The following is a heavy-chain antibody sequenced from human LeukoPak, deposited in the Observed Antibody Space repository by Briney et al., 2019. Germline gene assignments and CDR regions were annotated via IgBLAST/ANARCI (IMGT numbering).Heavy chain of an antibody. CDR2: ISAGNGNT. CDR3: AAGILTGSDAFDI. CDR1: GYTFTSYA. V-gene: IGHV1-3*01. D-gene: IGHD3-9*01. J-gene: IGHJ3*02. Sequence: ASVKVSCKASGYTFTSYAMHWVRQAPGQRLEWMGWISAGNGNTKYSQKFQGRVTITRDTSASTAYMELSSLRPEDTAVYYCAAGILTGSDAFDIWGQGTMVTVSS.